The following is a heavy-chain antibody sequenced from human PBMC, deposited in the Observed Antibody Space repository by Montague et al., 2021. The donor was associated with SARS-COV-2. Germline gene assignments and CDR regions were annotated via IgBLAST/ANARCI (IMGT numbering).Heavy chain of an antibody. CDR1: GFTFDDYA. Sequence: SLRLSCAASGFTFDDYAMHWVRQAPGKGLEWVSLISGDGGSTYYADSVKGRFTISRDNSKNSLYLQMNGLRTEDTALYYCAKDPEYCSSTSCDYYYYYGMDVWGQGTTVSVSS. D-gene: IGHD2-2*01. V-gene: IGHV3-43*02. J-gene: IGHJ6*02. CDR2: ISGDGGST. CDR3: AKDPEYCSSTSCDYYYYYGMDV.